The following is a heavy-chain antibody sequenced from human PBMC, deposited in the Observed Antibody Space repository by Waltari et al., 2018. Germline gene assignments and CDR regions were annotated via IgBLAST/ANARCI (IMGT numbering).Heavy chain of an antibody. Sequence: EVQVVESGGGLVKPGGSLRLSCAASGSTFSNAYINWVRKAPGKGLEWVGRIKTKADGGTTDYAAPVKGRFTISRDDSRNTLYLQINNLKTEDTAVYYCSTEMATIRGPFDFWGQGTLVTVSS. J-gene: IGHJ4*02. CDR2: IKTKADGGTT. CDR3: STEMATIRGPFDF. D-gene: IGHD5-12*01. V-gene: IGHV3-15*01. CDR1: GSTFSNAY.